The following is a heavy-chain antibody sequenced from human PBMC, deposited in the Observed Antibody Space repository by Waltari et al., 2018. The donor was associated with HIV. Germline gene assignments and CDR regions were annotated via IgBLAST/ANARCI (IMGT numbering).Heavy chain of an antibody. CDR3: ARGGFYGSGSKVN. Sequence: EVQLVESGGGLVQPGGSLRLSCAASGFTFISYWMGWVRQAPGKGLEWVANIKQDGSEKYYVDSVNGRFTISRDNAENSLYLQMNSLRAEDTAVYYCARGGFYGSGSKVNWGQGTLVTVSS. V-gene: IGHV3-7*04. CDR1: GFTFISYW. D-gene: IGHD3-10*01. CDR2: IKQDGSEK. J-gene: IGHJ4*02.